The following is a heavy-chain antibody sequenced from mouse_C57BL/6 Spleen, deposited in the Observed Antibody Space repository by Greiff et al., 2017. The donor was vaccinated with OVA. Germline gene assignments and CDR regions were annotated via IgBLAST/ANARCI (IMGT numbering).Heavy chain of an antibody. Sequence: QVQLQQSGAELARPGASVKISCKASGYAFSSSWMNWVKQRPGKGLEWIGRIYPGDGDTDYNGKFKGKATLTADKSSSTAYMQLSSLTSEDSAVYFCAREDGIYYEYPYYAMHDWGQGTSGTVSS. V-gene: IGHV1-82*01. CDR2: IYPGDGDT. CDR3: AREDGIYYEYPYYAMHD. D-gene: IGHD2-4*01. CDR1: GYAFSSSW. J-gene: IGHJ4*01.